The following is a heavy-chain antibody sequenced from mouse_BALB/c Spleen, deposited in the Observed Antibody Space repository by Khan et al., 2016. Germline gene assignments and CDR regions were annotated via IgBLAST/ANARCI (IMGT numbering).Heavy chain of an antibody. Sequence: QVQLQQSGTELAKPGAPVKMSCKASGYTFTSYWMHWVKQRPGQGLEWIGYINPHTGYTDYNQKFKDKATLTADKSSSTAYMQLSSLTSEDSAVYYCARGDYWGQGTTLTVSS. CDR2: INPHTGYT. V-gene: IGHV1-7*01. J-gene: IGHJ2*01. CDR1: GYTFTSYW. CDR3: ARGDY.